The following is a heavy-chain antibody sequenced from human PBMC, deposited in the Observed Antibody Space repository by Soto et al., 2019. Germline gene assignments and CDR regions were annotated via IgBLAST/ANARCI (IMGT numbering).Heavy chain of an antibody. J-gene: IGHJ4*02. CDR1: EYTFTSYV. D-gene: IGHD4-4*01. CDR2: INAGNGHT. Sequence: ASVKVSCKASEYTFTSYVMHWVRQAPGQSLEWIGWINAGNGHTKYSQKFQDRVTITRDTSANTAYMELSRLRSEDTAVYYCARELQGLYYFDYWGQGARVTVSS. V-gene: IGHV1-3*01. CDR3: ARELQGLYYFDY.